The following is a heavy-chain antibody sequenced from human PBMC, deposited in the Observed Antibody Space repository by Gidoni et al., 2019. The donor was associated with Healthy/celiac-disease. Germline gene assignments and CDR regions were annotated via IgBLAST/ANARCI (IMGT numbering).Heavy chain of an antibody. CDR2: ISGSGGST. CDR1: GCTFNSYA. V-gene: IGHV3-23*01. D-gene: IGHD3-3*01. J-gene: IGHJ4*02. CDR3: AKEGTLRFLEWLEY. Sequence: EVQLLESGGGLVQPGGSLSLPCSASGCTFNSYAMSWVRQATGKGLEWVSAISGSGGSTYYADSVKGRFTISRDNSKNTLYLQMNSLRAEDTAVYYCAKEGTLRFLEWLEYWGQGTLVTVSS.